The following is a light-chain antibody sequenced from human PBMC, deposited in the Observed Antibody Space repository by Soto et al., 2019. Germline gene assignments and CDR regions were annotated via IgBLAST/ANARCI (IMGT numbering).Light chain of an antibody. Sequence: QSVLTQPPSASGTPGQRVTISCSGSSSNIGSNPVNWYQQLPGTAPKLLIYSNNQRPSGVPDRSSGSKSGTSASLAISALQSEDEADYYCAAWDSSLNAHLLFGGGTKLTVL. CDR3: AAWDSSLNAHLL. V-gene: IGLV1-44*01. CDR1: SSNIGSNP. CDR2: SNN. J-gene: IGLJ2*01.